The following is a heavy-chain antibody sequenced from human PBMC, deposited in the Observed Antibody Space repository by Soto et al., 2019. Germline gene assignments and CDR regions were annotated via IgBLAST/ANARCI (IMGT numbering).Heavy chain of an antibody. J-gene: IGHJ6*02. CDR3: ARAHIVVVPAARPSYSYYGMDV. D-gene: IGHD2-2*01. CDR1: GGSISSSNW. V-gene: IGHV4-4*02. Sequence: QVQLQESGPGLVKPSGTLSLTCAVSGGSISSSNWWSWVRQPPGKGLEWIGEIYHSGSTNYNPSLKSRATISGDTSKNQFSLKLSSVTAADTALSSFARAHIVVVPAARPSYSYYGMDVWGQGTTVTVSS. CDR2: IYHSGST.